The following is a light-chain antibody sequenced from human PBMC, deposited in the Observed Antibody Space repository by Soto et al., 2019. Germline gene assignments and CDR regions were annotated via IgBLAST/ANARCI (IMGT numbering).Light chain of an antibody. Sequence: QSVLTQPASVSGSPGQAITISCTGTSSDVGSYSHVSWYQQHPGKAPKLMIYDVSNRPSGVSNRFSGSKSGNTASLTISGLQAEDEADYHCSSYAGRGTVVFGGGTKLTVL. V-gene: IGLV2-14*02. J-gene: IGLJ2*01. CDR3: SSYAGRGTVV. CDR2: DVS. CDR1: SSDVGSYSH.